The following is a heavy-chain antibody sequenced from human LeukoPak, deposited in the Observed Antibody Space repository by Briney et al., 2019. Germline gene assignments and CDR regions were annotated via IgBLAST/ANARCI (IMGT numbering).Heavy chain of an antibody. V-gene: IGHV1-46*01. Sequence: ASVKVSCKASGYTFINYYMHWVRQAPGQGLEWMGAINPSGGGTSYAQKFQGRVTMTRDTSTSTVYMELRSLRSEDTAMHYCAREGPPGSGSYYLDYWGQGTLVTVSS. J-gene: IGHJ4*02. CDR2: INPSGGGT. CDR3: AREGPPGSGSYYLDY. D-gene: IGHD3-10*01. CDR1: GYTFINYY.